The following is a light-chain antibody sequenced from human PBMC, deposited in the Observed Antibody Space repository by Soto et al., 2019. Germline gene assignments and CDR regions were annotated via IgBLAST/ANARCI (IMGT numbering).Light chain of an antibody. J-gene: IGKJ3*01. CDR2: GAS. Sequence: DIQLTQSPSFLSASVGDRVTITCRASQGISSYLAWYQQKPGKAPKLLIYGASTLQSGVPSRFSGSGSGTEFTLTISSLQPEDFATYYCQQLNSYPLFGPGTKVDIK. V-gene: IGKV1-9*01. CDR3: QQLNSYPL. CDR1: QGISSY.